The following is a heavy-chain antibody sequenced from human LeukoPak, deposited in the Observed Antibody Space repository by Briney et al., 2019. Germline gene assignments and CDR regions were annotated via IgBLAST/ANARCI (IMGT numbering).Heavy chain of an antibody. Sequence: PSETLSLTCAVYGGSFSGYYWSWIRQPPGKGLEWIGEINHSGSTNYNPSLKSRVTISVDTSKNQFSLKLSAVTAPATGVYFCARKELRRYFDYWGPGTLVTVSS. J-gene: IGHJ4*02. CDR3: ARKELRRYFDY. CDR2: INHSGST. CDR1: GGSFSGYY. V-gene: IGHV4-34*01. D-gene: IGHD1-26*01.